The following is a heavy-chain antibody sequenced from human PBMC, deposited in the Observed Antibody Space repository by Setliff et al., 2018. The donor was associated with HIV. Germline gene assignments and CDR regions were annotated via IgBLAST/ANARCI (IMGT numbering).Heavy chain of an antibody. D-gene: IGHD5-12*01. Sequence: SVKVSCKASGGTFSSYTISWVRQAPGQGLEWMGRIIPILGIANYAQKFQGRVTITADKSTSTAYMELSSLRSEDTAVYYCARDGDGYNRNYYFDYWGQGTPVTVSS. CDR1: GGTFSSYT. CDR3: ARDGDGYNRNYYFDY. V-gene: IGHV1-69*04. CDR2: IIPILGIA. J-gene: IGHJ4*02.